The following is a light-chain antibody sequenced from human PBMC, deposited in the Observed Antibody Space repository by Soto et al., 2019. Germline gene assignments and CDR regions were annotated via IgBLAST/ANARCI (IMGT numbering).Light chain of an antibody. CDR2: AAS. Sequence: DIQITQCPCSLSASVGDRVTITCRASQSISSYLNWYQQKPGKAPKLLIYAASSLQSGVPSRFSGSGSGTDFTLTISSLQPEDFATYYCQQSYSTPPFTFGQGTRLEIK. V-gene: IGKV1-39*01. J-gene: IGKJ5*01. CDR1: QSISSY. CDR3: QQSYSTPPFT.